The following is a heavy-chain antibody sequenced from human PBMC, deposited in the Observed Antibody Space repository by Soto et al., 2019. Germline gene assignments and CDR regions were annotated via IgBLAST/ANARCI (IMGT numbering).Heavy chain of an antibody. J-gene: IGHJ6*02. Sequence: QVQLVQSGAAVKKPGSSVKVSCKASGGTFSSYAISWVRQAPGQGLEWMGGIIPIFGTANYAQKFQGRVTITADESTSTAYMELSSLRSEDTAVYYCARDSVWLANYYYYYGMDVWGQGTTVTVSS. CDR3: ARDSVWLANYYYYYGMDV. V-gene: IGHV1-69*12. D-gene: IGHD6-19*01. CDR1: GGTFSSYA. CDR2: IIPIFGTA.